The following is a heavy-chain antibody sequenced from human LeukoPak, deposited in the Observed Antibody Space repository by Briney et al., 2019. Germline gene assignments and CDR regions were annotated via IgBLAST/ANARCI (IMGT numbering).Heavy chain of an antibody. CDR2: ISSSGSTI. J-gene: IGHJ4*02. V-gene: IGHV3-11*04. CDR1: GFTFSDYY. D-gene: IGHD6-19*01. Sequence: PGGSLRLSCAASGFTFSDYYMCWIRQAPGKGLEWVSYISSSGSTIYYADSVKGRFTISRDNAKNSLYLQMNSLRAEDTAVYYCSMSSGWYVSDYWGQGTLVTVSS. CDR3: SMSSGWYVSDY.